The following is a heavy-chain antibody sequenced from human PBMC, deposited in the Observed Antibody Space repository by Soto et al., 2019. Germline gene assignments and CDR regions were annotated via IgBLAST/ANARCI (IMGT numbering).Heavy chain of an antibody. D-gene: IGHD2-2*01. V-gene: IGHV4-39*07. CDR1: GDSVSSGIYY. CDR2: IYHTGNT. Sequence: SETLSLTCTVSGDSVSSGIYYWNWIRQPPGKGLEWIGSIYHTGNTYYNPSLRSRVTISVDTSKNQFSLKLSSVTAADTAVYYCARVPDYWGQGILVTVSS. J-gene: IGHJ4*02. CDR3: ARVPDY.